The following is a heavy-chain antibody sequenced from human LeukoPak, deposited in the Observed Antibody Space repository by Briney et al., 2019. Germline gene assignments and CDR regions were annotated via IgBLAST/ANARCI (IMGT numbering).Heavy chain of an antibody. J-gene: IGHJ4*02. CDR1: GLTFSGFE. Sequence: GGSLRLSCVGSGLTFSGFEMNWVRQAPGKGLEWVSHINADGTTKSYADSVKGRFTISRDNAKNSLYLQMNSLRAEDTAVYYCASSSRALVRFDYWGQGTLVTVSS. V-gene: IGHV3-48*03. D-gene: IGHD1-26*01. CDR3: ASSSRALVRFDY. CDR2: INADGTTK.